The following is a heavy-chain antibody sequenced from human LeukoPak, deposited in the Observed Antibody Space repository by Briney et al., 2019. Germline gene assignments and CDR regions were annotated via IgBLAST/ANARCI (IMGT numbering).Heavy chain of an antibody. J-gene: IGHJ5*02. D-gene: IGHD4-17*01. CDR2: IISISSYI. CDR1: GFTFSSYT. CDR3: ARSYGDYSWFDP. V-gene: IGHV3-21*01. Sequence: GGSLRLSCAASGFTFSSYTMNWVRQAPGKGREWVSSIISISSYIYYADSEKGGVTISRHHAVYSMYLQMDSLRAEDTAVYYCARSYGDYSWFDPWGQGTLVTVSS.